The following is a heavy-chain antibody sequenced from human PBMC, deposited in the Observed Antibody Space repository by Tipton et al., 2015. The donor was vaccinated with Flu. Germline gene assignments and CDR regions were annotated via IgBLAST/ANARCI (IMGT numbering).Heavy chain of an antibody. Sequence: TLSLTCTVSGGSVTSYYWNWIRQPPGEGLEWIGYVHYGGTTNQNPSLKSRVTISVDTSKNQVSLKLSSVTAADTAVYYCATTAYYYGSGSHDYWGQGTLVTVSS. V-gene: IGHV4-59*02. CDR3: ATTAYYYGSGSHDY. D-gene: IGHD3-10*01. CDR2: VHYGGTT. J-gene: IGHJ4*02. CDR1: GGSVTSYY.